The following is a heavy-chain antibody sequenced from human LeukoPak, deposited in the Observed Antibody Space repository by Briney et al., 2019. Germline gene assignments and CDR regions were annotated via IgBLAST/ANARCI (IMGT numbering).Heavy chain of an antibody. J-gene: IGHJ4*02. Sequence: TGGPLRLSCAASGFTFSEAWMSWVRQAPGKGLEGVGRIKSKADGATIDYAAPVKGRFTISRDDSENTLYLQMSRLKTEDTAVYYCMTDVLWDPAGYWGQGTLVSVSS. CDR1: GFTFSEAW. CDR2: IKSKADGATI. CDR3: MTDVLWDPAGY. V-gene: IGHV3-15*01. D-gene: IGHD2-8*01.